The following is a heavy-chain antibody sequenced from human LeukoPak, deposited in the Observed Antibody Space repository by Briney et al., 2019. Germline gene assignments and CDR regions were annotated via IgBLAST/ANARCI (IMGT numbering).Heavy chain of an antibody. CDR2: IDPYTGAT. J-gene: IGHJ4*02. Sequence: ASVKVSCEASGYTFTGYYMHWVRQAPGQGLEWMGRIDPYTGATNYAQKFQGRVTVTRDTSISTVYMELSRLKSDDTAVYFCATYSGNYQSAYWGQGTLVTVSS. V-gene: IGHV1-2*06. D-gene: IGHD1-26*01. CDR3: ATYSGNYQSAY. CDR1: GYTFTGYY.